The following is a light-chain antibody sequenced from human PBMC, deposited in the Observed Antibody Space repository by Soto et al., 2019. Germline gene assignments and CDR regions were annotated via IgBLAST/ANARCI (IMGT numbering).Light chain of an antibody. Sequence: EIVMTQSPATLSVSPGERATFSCRASQSVNTNLAWYQFTPGQAPRLLVYGASIRATGIPARFSGSGSGTEYSLTISSLQSEDFGVYFCQQYGSSPRTFGQGTRLEI. CDR1: QSVNTN. CDR2: GAS. J-gene: IGKJ5*01. CDR3: QQYGSSPRT. V-gene: IGKV3-15*01.